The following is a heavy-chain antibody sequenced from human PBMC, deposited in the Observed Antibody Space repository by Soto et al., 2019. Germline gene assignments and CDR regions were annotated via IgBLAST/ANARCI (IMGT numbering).Heavy chain of an antibody. CDR3: ARGRPVGEALRWFGP. V-gene: IGHV1-3*01. D-gene: IGHD1-26*01. J-gene: IGHJ5*02. CDR2: INADTGNT. Sequence: ASVKVSCKASGYTFTHYAIHWVRQAPGQRPEWMGWINADTGNTRYSQEFQVRVPITRDTSASSVYLELTSLTSEDTAIYFCARGRPVGEALRWFGPWGQGTLVTVS. CDR1: GYTFTHYA.